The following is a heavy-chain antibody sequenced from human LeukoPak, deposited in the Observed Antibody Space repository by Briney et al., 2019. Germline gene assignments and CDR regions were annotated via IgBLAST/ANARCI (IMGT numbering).Heavy chain of an antibody. V-gene: IGHV1-2*02. D-gene: IGHD1-1*01. Sequence: ASVKVSCQTVGYTFTSNYIQWVRQAPGQGLEWMGWIDPNNGATYYAQKFQGRVTMTRDTSIRTAYMDLDTLTSDDTAVYYCARDLKDDGFGAEGSLDFWGQGTLVTVSS. CDR3: ARDLKDDGFGAEGSLDF. CDR2: IDPNNGAT. CDR1: GYTFTSNY. J-gene: IGHJ4*02.